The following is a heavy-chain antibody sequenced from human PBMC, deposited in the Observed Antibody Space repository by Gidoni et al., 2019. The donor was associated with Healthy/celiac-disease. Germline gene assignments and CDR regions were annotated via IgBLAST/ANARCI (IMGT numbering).Heavy chain of an antibody. CDR2: ISSSSSYI. CDR3: ARDPSGWYYFDY. V-gene: IGHV3-21*01. D-gene: IGHD6-19*01. J-gene: IGHJ4*02. CDR1: GFTFSSYS. Sequence: EVQLVESGGGLVKPGGSLRLSCAASGFTFSSYSMNWVRQAPGKGLEWVSSISSSSSYIYYADSVKGRFTISRDNAKNSLYLQMNSLRAEDTAVYYCARDPSGWYYFDYWGQGTLVTVSS.